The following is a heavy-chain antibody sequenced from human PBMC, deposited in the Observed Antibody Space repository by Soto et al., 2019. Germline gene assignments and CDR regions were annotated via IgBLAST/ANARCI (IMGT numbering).Heavy chain of an antibody. CDR1: GYTFTSYG. CDR3: ARDEDMITFGGVIGTDY. CDR2: ISAYNGNT. J-gene: IGHJ4*02. V-gene: IGHV1-18*01. D-gene: IGHD3-16*02. Sequence: ASVKVSCKASGYTFTSYGISWVRQAPGQGLEWMGWISAYNGNTNYAQKLQGRVTMTTDTSTSTAYMELRSLRSDDTAVYYCARDEDMITFGGVIGTDYWGKGTLVTVSS.